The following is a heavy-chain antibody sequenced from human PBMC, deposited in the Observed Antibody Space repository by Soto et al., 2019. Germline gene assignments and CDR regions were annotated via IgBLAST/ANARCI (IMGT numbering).Heavy chain of an antibody. D-gene: IGHD6-19*01. CDR3: ARHTIAVAGTPPFFDY. Sequence: QMQLQESGPGLVKPSETLSLTCTVSGGSISSYYWSWIRQPPGKGLEWIGYIYYSGSTNYNPSLKSRVTISVDTSKNQFSLKLSSVTAADTAVYYCARHTIAVAGTPPFFDYWGQGTLVTVSS. J-gene: IGHJ4*02. CDR1: GGSISSYY. CDR2: IYYSGST. V-gene: IGHV4-59*08.